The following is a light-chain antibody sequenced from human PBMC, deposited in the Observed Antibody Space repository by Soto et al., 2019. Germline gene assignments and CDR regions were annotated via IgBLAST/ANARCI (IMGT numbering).Light chain of an antibody. V-gene: IGLV3-21*02. J-gene: IGLJ2*01. CDR3: QVWDSATDHAI. CDR2: DDS. CDR1: NIGSKS. Sequence: SYTLTQPPSVSVAPGQTATFACGGHNIGSKSVHWYQQKPGQAPVLVVYDDSDRPPGIPERFSGSNSQNTATLTITRVEAGDEAHYYCQVWDSATDHAIFGGGTKLTVL.